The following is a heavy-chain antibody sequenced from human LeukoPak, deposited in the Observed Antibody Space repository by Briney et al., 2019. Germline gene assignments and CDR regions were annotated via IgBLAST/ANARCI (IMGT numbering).Heavy chain of an antibody. V-gene: IGHV4-59*08. CDR1: GGSISGYI. J-gene: IGHJ4*02. D-gene: IGHD2-15*01. Sequence: SETLSLTCTVSGGSISGYIWSWIRQLPGKGLEWIAYIYDNGNTNYNPSLKSRVTIVLGTSKNQFSLKLSSVTAADTAVYYCARHECGGSCYPEDYWGQGTLVTVSS. CDR3: ARHECGGSCYPEDY. CDR2: IYDNGNT.